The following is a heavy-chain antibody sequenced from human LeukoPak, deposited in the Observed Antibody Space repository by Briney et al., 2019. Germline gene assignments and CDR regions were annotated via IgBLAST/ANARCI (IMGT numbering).Heavy chain of an antibody. CDR2: ISGSGGST. D-gene: IGHD5-12*01. Sequence: GGSLRLSCAASGFTFSSYAMSWVRQAPGKGLEWVSAISGSGGSTYYADSVKGRFTISRDNSKNTLYVQMNSLRAEDTAVYYCAKGNSGYDSPLCWGQGTLVTVSS. V-gene: IGHV3-23*01. CDR1: GFTFSSYA. CDR3: AKGNSGYDSPLC. J-gene: IGHJ4*02.